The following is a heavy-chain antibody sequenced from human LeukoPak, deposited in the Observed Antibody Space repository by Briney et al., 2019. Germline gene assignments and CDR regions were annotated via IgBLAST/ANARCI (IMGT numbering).Heavy chain of an antibody. J-gene: IGHJ4*02. Sequence: SETLSLTCTVSGGSISSYYWSWIRQPPGKGLEWIGYIYYSGSTNYNPSLKSRVTMSVDTSKNQFSLKQNSVTAADTAVYYCARSLSSGWFPFDYWGQGNLVTVSS. D-gene: IGHD6-19*01. CDR3: ARSLSSGWFPFDY. CDR1: GGSISSYY. V-gene: IGHV4-59*12. CDR2: IYYSGST.